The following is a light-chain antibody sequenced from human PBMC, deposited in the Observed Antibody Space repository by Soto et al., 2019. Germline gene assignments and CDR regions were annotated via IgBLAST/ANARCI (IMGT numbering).Light chain of an antibody. J-gene: IGKJ3*01. Sequence: AIRMTQSPSSFSASTVERVTITFRASQGISSYLAWYQQKPGKAPKLLIYAASTLQSGVPSRFSGSGSGTDFTLTISCLQSEDFATYYCQQYYSYPRTFGPGTKVDIK. CDR2: AAS. CDR1: QGISSY. CDR3: QQYYSYPRT. V-gene: IGKV1-8*01.